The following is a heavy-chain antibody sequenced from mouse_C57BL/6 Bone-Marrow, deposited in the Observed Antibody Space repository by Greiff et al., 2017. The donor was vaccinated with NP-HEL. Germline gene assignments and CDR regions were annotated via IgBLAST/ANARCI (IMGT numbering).Heavy chain of an antibody. J-gene: IGHJ1*03. CDR1: GYAFSSSW. Sequence: QVQLQQSGPELVKPGASVKISCKASGYAFSSSWMNWVKQRPGKGLEWIGRIYPGDGDTNYNGKFKGKATLTADKSSSTAYMQLSSLTSEDSAVYFCARRDYYGSSHGYFDVWGTGTTVTVSS. V-gene: IGHV1-82*01. CDR2: IYPGDGDT. CDR3: ARRDYYGSSHGYFDV. D-gene: IGHD1-1*01.